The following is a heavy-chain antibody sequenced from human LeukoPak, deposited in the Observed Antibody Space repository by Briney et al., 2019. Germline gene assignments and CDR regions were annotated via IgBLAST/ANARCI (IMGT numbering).Heavy chain of an antibody. CDR2: INPNNDYT. V-gene: IGHV1-2*02. Sequence: ASVKVSCKASGYTFTGYYMHWVRQAPGQGLEWMGWINPNNDYTYYAQKFQGRVTLTRDTSISTVYMELTRLTSDDTALYYCAVAPGDYWGQGTL. D-gene: IGHD3-16*01. CDR3: AVAPGDY. J-gene: IGHJ4*02. CDR1: GYTFTGYY.